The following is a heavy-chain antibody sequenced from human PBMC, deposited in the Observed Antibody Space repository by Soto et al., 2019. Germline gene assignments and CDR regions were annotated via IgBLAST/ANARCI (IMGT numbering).Heavy chain of an antibody. CDR2: INHSGST. CDR3: ARAPSNMVRGVIDY. D-gene: IGHD3-10*01. Sequence: QVQLQQWGAGLLKPSETLSLTCAVYGGSFSGYYWSWIRQPPGKGLEWIGEINHSGSTNYNPSLKSRVTISVDTSKNQFSLKLRSVTAADTAVYYCARAPSNMVRGVIDYWGQGTLVTVSS. J-gene: IGHJ4*02. CDR1: GGSFSGYY. V-gene: IGHV4-34*01.